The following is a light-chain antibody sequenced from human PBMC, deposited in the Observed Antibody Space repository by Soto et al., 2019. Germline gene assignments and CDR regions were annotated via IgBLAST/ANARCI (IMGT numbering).Light chain of an antibody. CDR1: SSDVGSYNL. V-gene: IGLV2-23*03. CDR2: AGS. Sequence: QSVLTQPASVSGSPGQSITISCTGTSSDVGSYNLVSWYQQHPGKAPKLMIYAGSKRPSGVSNRFSGSKSGNTASLTISGLQAEDEADYYCCSYAGSNTFVVFGGGTKLTVL. J-gene: IGLJ2*01. CDR3: CSYAGSNTFVV.